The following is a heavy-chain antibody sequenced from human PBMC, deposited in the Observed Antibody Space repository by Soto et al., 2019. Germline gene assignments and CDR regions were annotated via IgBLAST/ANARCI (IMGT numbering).Heavy chain of an antibody. Sequence: QVQLVQSGAEVKKPGASVKVSGKASGYTFTRYGISWVRQAPGQGREWVGWISAYNGNTNYAQQLQGRVTMTTDTSTSTAYMELRSLRSDDKAVYYCARAVVYHYGMDVWGQGTTVTFSS. V-gene: IGHV1-18*01. J-gene: IGHJ6*02. CDR3: ARAVVYHYGMDV. D-gene: IGHD6-19*01. CDR1: GYTFTRYG. CDR2: ISAYNGNT.